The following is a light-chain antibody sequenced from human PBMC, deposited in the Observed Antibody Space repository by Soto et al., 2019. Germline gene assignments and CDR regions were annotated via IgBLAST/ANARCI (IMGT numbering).Light chain of an antibody. J-gene: IGKJ2*01. CDR1: QSIYINY. Sequence: EIVLTQSPGTLSLSPGERATLSCRASQSIYINYLAWYQHKPGQAPRLPISGASTRATGIPDRFSGSGSGTDFTLTISRLDPEDFAVYICQQYGSSPYTFGQGTNVEIK. CDR3: QQYGSSPYT. V-gene: IGKV3-20*01. CDR2: GAS.